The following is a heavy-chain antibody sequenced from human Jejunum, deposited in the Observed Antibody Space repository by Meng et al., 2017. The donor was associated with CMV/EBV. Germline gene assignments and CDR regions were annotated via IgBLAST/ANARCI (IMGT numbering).Heavy chain of an antibody. CDR1: GFTFNNYA. D-gene: IGHD1-26*01. CDR2: IRYDGSNN. Sequence: CAASGFTFNNYAMHWVRQAPGKGLEWVAFIRYDGSNNFYADSVKGRFTISRDNSKNTLYLQMNSLRAEDTAVYYCAKKYSGSFDYWGQGTLVTVSS. V-gene: IGHV3-30*02. CDR3: AKKYSGSFDY. J-gene: IGHJ4*02.